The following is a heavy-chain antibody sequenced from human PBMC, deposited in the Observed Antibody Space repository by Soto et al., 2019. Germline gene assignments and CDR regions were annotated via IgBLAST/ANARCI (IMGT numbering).Heavy chain of an antibody. V-gene: IGHV4-61*01. CDR1: GGSVGSSNYY. J-gene: IGHJ4*02. D-gene: IGHD1-1*01. CDR3: ARERTGDPTFFDY. Sequence: PSETLSLTCTVSGGSVGSSNYYWSWIRQPPGKELEWLGYIYYSGSASYNPSLKSRITVSVDTSKNQFSLKLSSVTAADTAVYYCARERTGDPTFFDYWGQGTLVTVSS. CDR2: IYYSGSA.